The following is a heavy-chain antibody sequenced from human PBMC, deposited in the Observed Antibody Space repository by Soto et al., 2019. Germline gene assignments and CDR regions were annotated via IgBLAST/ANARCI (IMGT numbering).Heavy chain of an antibody. V-gene: IGHV3-48*01. CDR1: GFTFSSYS. CDR2: ISSSSSTI. D-gene: IGHD5-12*01. CDR3: ARALIVAKHQKDAFDI. Sequence: GGSLRLSCAASGFTFSSYSMNWVRQDPGKGLEWVSYISSSSSTIYYADSVKGRFTISRDNAKNSLYLQMNSLRAEDTAVYYCARALIVAKHQKDAFDIWGQGTMVTVSS. J-gene: IGHJ3*02.